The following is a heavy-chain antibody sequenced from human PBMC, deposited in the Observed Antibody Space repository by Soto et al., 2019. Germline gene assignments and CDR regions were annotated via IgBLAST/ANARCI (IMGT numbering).Heavy chain of an antibody. V-gene: IGHV1-18*04. D-gene: IGHD6-13*01. Sequence: ASVKVSCKASGYTFTSYGISWVRQAPGQGLEWMGWISAYNGNTNYAQKLQGRVTMTTDTSTSTAYMELRSLRSDDTAVYYCARDQLTGSSSWYQDYNYYGMDVWGQGTTVTVSS. CDR1: GYTFTSYG. CDR2: ISAYNGNT. J-gene: IGHJ6*02. CDR3: ARDQLTGSSSWYQDYNYYGMDV.